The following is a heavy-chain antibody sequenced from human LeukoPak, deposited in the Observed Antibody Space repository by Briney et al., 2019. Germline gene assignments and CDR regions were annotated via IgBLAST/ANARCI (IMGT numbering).Heavy chain of an antibody. CDR2: IIPIFGTA. D-gene: IGHD5-12*01. CDR3: ATVAPTPRDFDY. Sequence: SVKVSCKASGGTFSSYAISWVRQAPGQGLEWMGGIIPIFGTANYAQKFQGRVTITADESTSTAYMELSSLRSEDTAVYYCATVAPTPRDFDYWGQGTPVTVSS. V-gene: IGHV1-69*13. CDR1: GGTFSSYA. J-gene: IGHJ4*02.